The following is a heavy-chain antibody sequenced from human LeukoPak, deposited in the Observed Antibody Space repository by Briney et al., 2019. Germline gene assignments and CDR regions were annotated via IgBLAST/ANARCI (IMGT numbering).Heavy chain of an antibody. J-gene: IGHJ4*02. CDR2: ISYDGSNK. Sequence: PGRSLRLSCAASGFTFSSYAMHWVRQAPGKGLEWVAVISYDGSNKYYADSVKGRFTISRDNSKNTLYLQMNSLGAEDTAVYYCARSSSSYFDYWGQGTLVTVSS. CDR1: GFTFSSYA. D-gene: IGHD6-6*01. V-gene: IGHV3-30-3*01. CDR3: ARSSSSYFDY.